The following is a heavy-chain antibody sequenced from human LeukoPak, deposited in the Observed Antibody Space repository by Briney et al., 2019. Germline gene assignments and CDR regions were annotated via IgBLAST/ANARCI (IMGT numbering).Heavy chain of an antibody. D-gene: IGHD7-27*01. Sequence: GGSLRLSCATSGFTFSNAWMNWVRQAPGKGLEWVGHSKSKPDGGTTDYAAPVKGRFTISRDDSKNTMYLQMNSLKTEDIAVYYCTTGNWGPYWGQGTLVTVSS. CDR3: TTGNWGPY. V-gene: IGHV3-15*07. J-gene: IGHJ4*02. CDR1: GFTFSNAW. CDR2: SKSKPDGGTT.